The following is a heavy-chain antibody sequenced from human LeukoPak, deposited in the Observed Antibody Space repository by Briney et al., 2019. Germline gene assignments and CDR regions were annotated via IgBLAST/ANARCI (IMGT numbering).Heavy chain of an antibody. Sequence: SETLSLTCTVSGGSISSYYWSWIRQPPGKGLEWIGYIYHSGSTNYNPSLKSRVTISVDTSKNQFSLKLSSVTAADTAVYYCARDMWTQGMDYWGQGTLVTVSS. V-gene: IGHV4-59*01. J-gene: IGHJ4*02. CDR1: GGSISSYY. CDR3: ARDMWTQGMDY. CDR2: IYHSGST. D-gene: IGHD6-13*01.